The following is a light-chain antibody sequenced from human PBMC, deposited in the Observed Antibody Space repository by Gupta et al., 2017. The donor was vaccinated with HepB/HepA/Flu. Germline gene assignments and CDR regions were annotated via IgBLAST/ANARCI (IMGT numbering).Light chain of an antibody. CDR3: QQRSNWLT. J-gene: IGKJ4*01. V-gene: IGKV3-11*01. CDR2: DAS. CDR1: QSVSSY. Sequence: EIVLTQSPATLSLSPGERATLSCRASQSVSSYLAWYQQKPGQAPRLLIYDASNRATGIPDRFSGSGSGTDFTLTSSRREHEDFAVYYWQQRSNWLTFGGGTKVEIK.